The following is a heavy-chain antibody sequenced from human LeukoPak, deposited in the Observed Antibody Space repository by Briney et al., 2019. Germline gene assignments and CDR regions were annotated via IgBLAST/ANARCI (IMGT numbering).Heavy chain of an antibody. CDR2: INLRRGAT. CDR3: ARDLRGSGYDP. V-gene: IGHV1-2*02. D-gene: IGHD3-10*01. CDR1: GYNFTDFY. Sequence: GASVKVSCKASGYNFTDFYIHWVRQTPGQGPEWMGWINLRRGATDYAQKFRGRVTMTRDTSISLVYMELSRLKSNDTAVYYCARDLRGSGYDPWGQGTLVTVSS. J-gene: IGHJ5*02.